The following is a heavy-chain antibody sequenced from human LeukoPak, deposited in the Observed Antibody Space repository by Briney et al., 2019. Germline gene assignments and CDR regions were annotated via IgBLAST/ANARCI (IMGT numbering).Heavy chain of an antibody. CDR2: ISWNSGSI. J-gene: IGHJ4*02. CDR3: AKDKGSMVRGVTSFDY. CDR1: GFTFDDYA. V-gene: IGHV3-9*03. Sequence: GGSLRLSCAASGFTFDDYAMHWVRQAPGRGLEWVSGISWNSGSIGYADSVKGRFTISRDNAKNSLYLQMNSLRAEDMALYYCAKDKGSMVRGVTSFDYWGQGTLVTVSS. D-gene: IGHD3-10*01.